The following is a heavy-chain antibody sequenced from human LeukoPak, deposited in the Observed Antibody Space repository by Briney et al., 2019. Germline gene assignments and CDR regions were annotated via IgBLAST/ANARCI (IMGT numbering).Heavy chain of an antibody. J-gene: IGHJ4*02. Sequence: ASVKVPCKASGYTFTSYYMHWVRQAPGQGLEWMGRINPNSGGTNYAQKFQGRVTMTRDTSISTAYMELSRLRSDDTAVYYCASLSSGYYRDYWGQGTLVTVSS. V-gene: IGHV1-2*06. CDR1: GYTFTSYY. CDR3: ASLSSGYYRDY. CDR2: INPNSGGT. D-gene: IGHD3-22*01.